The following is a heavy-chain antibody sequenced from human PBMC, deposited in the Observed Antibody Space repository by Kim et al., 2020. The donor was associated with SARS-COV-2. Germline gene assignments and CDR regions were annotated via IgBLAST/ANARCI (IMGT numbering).Heavy chain of an antibody. CDR3: ASRTDYDSVV. Sequence: TIYYADSVKGRFTISRDNAKNSLYLQMNSLRAEDTAVYYCASRTDYDSVVWGQGTLVTVSS. J-gene: IGHJ4*02. CDR2: TI. V-gene: IGHV3-48*03. D-gene: IGHD3-3*01.